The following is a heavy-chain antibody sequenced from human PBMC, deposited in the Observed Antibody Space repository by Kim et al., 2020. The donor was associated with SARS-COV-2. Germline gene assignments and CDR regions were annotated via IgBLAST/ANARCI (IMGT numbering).Heavy chain of an antibody. D-gene: IGHD2-2*01. CDR3: AKKEGGCGRTNCLAGMDV. Sequence: VRGRFTISRDNAKNTLYLQMNSLRAEDTALYYCAKKEGGCGRTNCLAGMDVWGQGTTVTVSS. V-gene: IGHV3-23*01. J-gene: IGHJ6*02.